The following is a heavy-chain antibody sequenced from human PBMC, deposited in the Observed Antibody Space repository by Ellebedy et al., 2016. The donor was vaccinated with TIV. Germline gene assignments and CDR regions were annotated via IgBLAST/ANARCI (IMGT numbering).Heavy chain of an antibody. CDR3: AREGGDYRSKRLFDP. V-gene: IGHV1-3*01. J-gene: IGHJ5*02. D-gene: IGHD4-17*01. Sequence: AASVKVSCKASGYTFTSYAMHWVRQAPGQRLEWMGWINAGNGNTKYSQKFQGRVTITADKSTSTAYMELSSLRSEDTAVYYCAREGGDYRSKRLFDPWGQGTLVTVSS. CDR1: GYTFTSYA. CDR2: INAGNGNT.